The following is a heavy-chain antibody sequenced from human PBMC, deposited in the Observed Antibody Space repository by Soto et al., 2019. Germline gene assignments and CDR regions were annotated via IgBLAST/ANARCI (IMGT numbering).Heavy chain of an antibody. J-gene: IGHJ4*02. CDR2: IKYDGSEK. D-gene: IGHD3-22*01. V-gene: IGHV3-7*03. Sequence: GGSLRLSCAASGFTLSSYWMSWVRQAPGRGLEWMANIKYDGSEKYYVDSVKGRLTISRDNAKNSLYLQMNSLRAEDTAVYYCASSPHKDSRPDYWGQGTLVTVSS. CDR1: GFTLSSYW. CDR3: ASSPHKDSRPDY.